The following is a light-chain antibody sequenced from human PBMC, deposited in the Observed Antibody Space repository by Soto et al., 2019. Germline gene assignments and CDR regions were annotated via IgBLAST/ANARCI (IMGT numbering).Light chain of an antibody. V-gene: IGKV1-5*01. Sequence: TLSASVGDRVTITCRASQSINSWLAWYQQRPGKAPKLLIYDASILESGVPSRFSGSGSGTEFTLTISSLQPDDFATYFCQQYNSYRTFGQGTKVDIK. J-gene: IGKJ1*01. CDR1: QSINSW. CDR2: DAS. CDR3: QQYNSYRT.